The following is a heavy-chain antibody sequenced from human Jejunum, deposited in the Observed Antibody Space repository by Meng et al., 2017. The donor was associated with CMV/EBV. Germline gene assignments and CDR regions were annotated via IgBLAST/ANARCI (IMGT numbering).Heavy chain of an antibody. CDR3: ARDPYYVSYYYYGMDV. J-gene: IGHJ6*02. V-gene: IGHV1-2*02. Sequence: TFPTYYIHWVRPAPGQGLEWMGWINPNSGDTNYAQKFQGRVTMTRDTSISTAYMEMSGLISDDTAIYYCARDPYYVSYYYYGMDVWGQGTTVTVSS. D-gene: IGHD3-10*02. CDR2: INPNSGDT. CDR1: TFPTYY.